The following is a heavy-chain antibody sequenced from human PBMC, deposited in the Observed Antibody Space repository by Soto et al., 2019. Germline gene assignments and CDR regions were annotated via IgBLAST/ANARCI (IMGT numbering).Heavy chain of an antibody. J-gene: IGHJ4*02. CDR2: IYYSGST. V-gene: IGHV4-59*08. CDR3: ARHNYGSGSTYFDY. CDR1: GGSISSYY. Sequence: QVQLQESGPGLVKPSETLSLTCTVSGGSISSYYWSWIRQPPGKGLEWIGYIYYSGSTNYNPSLKSRVTIAVDTSKNQCSLKLNSMTAADTAVYYCARHNYGSGSTYFDYCGQGTLVTVSS. D-gene: IGHD3-10*01.